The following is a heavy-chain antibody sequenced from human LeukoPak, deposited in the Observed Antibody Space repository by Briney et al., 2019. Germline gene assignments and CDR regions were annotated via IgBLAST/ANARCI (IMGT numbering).Heavy chain of an antibody. Sequence: GGSLRLSCAASGFTLSTYSMNWVRQAPGKGLEGVSSISRSSRYIYYADAVKGRFTISRDNAKNSRYLQMTSLRAEDTAVYYCARAYHRGPYYYYYMDVWGKGITVTVSS. V-gene: IGHV3-21*01. CDR2: ISRSSRYI. CDR1: GFTLSTYS. CDR3: ARAYHRGPYYYYYMDV. J-gene: IGHJ6*03.